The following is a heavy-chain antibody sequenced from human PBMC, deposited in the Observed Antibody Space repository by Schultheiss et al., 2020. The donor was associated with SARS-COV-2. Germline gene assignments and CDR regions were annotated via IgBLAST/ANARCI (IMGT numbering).Heavy chain of an antibody. Sequence: GGSLRLSCAASGFTFSSYEMNWVRQAPGKGLEWVSYISSSGSTIYYADSVKGRFTISRDNAKNSLYLQMNSLRAEDTAVYYCAREEAGYCSSTSCSVAVWGQGTLVTVSS. J-gene: IGHJ4*02. CDR1: GFTFSSYE. CDR2: ISSSGSTI. CDR3: AREEAGYCSSTSCSVAV. D-gene: IGHD2-2*01. V-gene: IGHV3-48*03.